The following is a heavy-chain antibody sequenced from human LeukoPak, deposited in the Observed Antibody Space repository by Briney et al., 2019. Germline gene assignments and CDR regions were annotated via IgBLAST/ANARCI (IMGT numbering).Heavy chain of an antibody. J-gene: IGHJ5*02. CDR2: INHSGST. CDR3: ASRGPWFDP. Sequence: SETLSLTCAVYGGSFSNYYWSWIRQPPGKGLEWIGEINHSGSTNYNPSLKSRVTISVDTSKNQFSLKLSSVTAADTAVYYCASRGPWFDPWGQGTLVTVSS. CDR1: GGSFSNYY. V-gene: IGHV4-34*01.